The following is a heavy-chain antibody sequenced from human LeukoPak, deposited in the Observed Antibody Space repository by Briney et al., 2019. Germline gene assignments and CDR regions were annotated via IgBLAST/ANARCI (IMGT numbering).Heavy chain of an antibody. D-gene: IGHD2-15*01. J-gene: IGHJ4*02. CDR1: GYSFTSYW. CDR2: IDPSDSYT. CDR3: ARSGRLGYCSGGSCFRWDY. Sequence: GESLRISCKSSGYSFTSYWISWVRQMPGKGLEWMGRIDPSDSYTNYSPSFQGHVTISADKSISTAYLQWSSLKASDTAMYYCARSGRLGYCSGGSCFRWDYWGQGTLVTVSS. V-gene: IGHV5-10-1*01.